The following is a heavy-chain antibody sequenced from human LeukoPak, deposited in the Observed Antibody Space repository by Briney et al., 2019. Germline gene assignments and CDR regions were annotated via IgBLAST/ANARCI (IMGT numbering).Heavy chain of an antibody. D-gene: IGHD6-25*01. CDR1: GFTFRSFA. V-gene: IGHV3-23*01. Sequence: GSLRLSCAASGFTFRSFAMSWVRQAPGKGLGWVAVTSGDEDSTHYAESVRGRFIISTDNSKNSLNLQMNSLRAEDTAVYYCTKDVMTGFSSGRYFGSWGQGTQVTVSS. CDR3: TKDVMTGFSSGRYFGS. J-gene: IGHJ4*02. CDR2: TSGDEDST.